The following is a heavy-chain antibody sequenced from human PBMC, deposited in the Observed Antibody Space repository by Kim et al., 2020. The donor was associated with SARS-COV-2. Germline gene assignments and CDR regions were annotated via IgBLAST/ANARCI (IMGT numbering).Heavy chain of an antibody. CDR2: IYYSGST. Sequence: SETLSLTCTVSGGSISSYYWSWIRQPPGKGLEWIGYIYYSGSTNYNPSLKSRVTISVDTSKNQFSLKLSSVTAADTAVYYCATTDILWRDYWGQGTLVTVSS. CDR1: GGSISSYY. J-gene: IGHJ4*02. D-gene: IGHD2-21*01. V-gene: IGHV4-59*13. CDR3: ATTDILWRDY.